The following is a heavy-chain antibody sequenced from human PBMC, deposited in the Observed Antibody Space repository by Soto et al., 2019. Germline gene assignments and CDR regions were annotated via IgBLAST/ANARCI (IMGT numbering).Heavy chain of an antibody. CDR3: ARSLGGYCSSTSCSGAFDI. V-gene: IGHV1-69*02. CDR1: GGTFSSYT. D-gene: IGHD2-2*01. Sequence: QVQLVQSGAEVKKPGSSVKVSCKASGGTFSSYTISWVRQAPGQGLEWMGRIIPILGIANYAQKFQGRVTITADKATSTAYMELSSLRSEDTAVYYCARSLGGYCSSTSCSGAFDIWGQGTMVTVSS. CDR2: IIPILGIA. J-gene: IGHJ3*02.